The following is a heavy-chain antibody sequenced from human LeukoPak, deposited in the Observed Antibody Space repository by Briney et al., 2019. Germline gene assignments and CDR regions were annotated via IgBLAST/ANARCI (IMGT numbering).Heavy chain of an antibody. V-gene: IGHV3-7*03. D-gene: IGHD5-12*01. CDR3: ARGRYSGTTYYFDY. CDR2: IKKDGSEA. J-gene: IGHJ4*02. CDR1: GFTFSTSW. Sequence: GGSLRLSCAASGFTFSTSWMSWVRQVPGKGLEWVANIKKDGSEAYYVDSVKGRFTISRDNAKNSLYLQMNSLRAEDTAMYYCARGRYSGTTYYFDYWGQGTLVTVSS.